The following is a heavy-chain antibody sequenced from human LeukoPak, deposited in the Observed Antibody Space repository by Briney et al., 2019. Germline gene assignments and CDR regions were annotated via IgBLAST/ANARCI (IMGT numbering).Heavy chain of an antibody. CDR3: STAKFDY. CDR1: GFTLSGYS. V-gene: IGHV3-48*01. J-gene: IGHJ4*02. Sequence: GGSLRLSCAASGFTLSGYSVNWVRQAPGKGLELVSHITITGTIYYADSVKGRFTVSRDNAKNSLYLQMNSLRAEDTAVYYCSTAKFDYWGQGTLVTVSS. CDR2: ITITGTI.